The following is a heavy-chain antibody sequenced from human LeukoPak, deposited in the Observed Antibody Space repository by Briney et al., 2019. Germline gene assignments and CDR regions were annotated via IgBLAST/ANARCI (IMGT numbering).Heavy chain of an antibody. CDR3: ARGGWAAAAYDAFDI. Sequence: GASVKVSCKASGYTFTSYAMHWVRQAPGQRLEWMGWINAGNGNTKYSQKFQGRVTITRDTSASTAYMELSSLRSEDTAVYYCARGGWAAAAYDAFDIWGQGTMVTVSP. D-gene: IGHD6-13*01. CDR2: INAGNGNT. CDR1: GYTFTSYA. J-gene: IGHJ3*02. V-gene: IGHV1-3*01.